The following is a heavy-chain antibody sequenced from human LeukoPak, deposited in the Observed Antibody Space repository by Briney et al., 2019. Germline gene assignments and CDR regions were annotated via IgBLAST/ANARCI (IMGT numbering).Heavy chain of an antibody. CDR1: GFTFSSYA. D-gene: IGHD3-16*02. CDR3: AKPNAEVGVILYYFDY. Sequence: GGSLRLSCAASGFTFSSYAMSWVRQAPGKGLEWVSAISGSGGSTYYADSVKGRFTISRDNSKNTLYLQMNSLRAEDTAVYYCAKPNAEVGVILYYFDYWGQGTLVTVSS. CDR2: ISGSGGST. V-gene: IGHV3-23*01. J-gene: IGHJ4*02.